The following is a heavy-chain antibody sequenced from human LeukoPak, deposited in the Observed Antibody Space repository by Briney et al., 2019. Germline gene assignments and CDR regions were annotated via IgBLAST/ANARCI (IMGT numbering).Heavy chain of an antibody. J-gene: IGHJ4*02. CDR3: ARGVREDYYFDY. CDR1: GFTFSSYA. V-gene: IGHV3-30-3*01. CDR2: ISYDGSNK. D-gene: IGHD1-26*01. Sequence: GGSLRLSCAASGFTFSSYAMHWVRQAPGKGLEWVAVISYDGSNKYYADSVKGRFTISRDNSKNTLYLQMNSLRAEDTAVYYCARGVREDYYFDYWGQGTLVTVSS.